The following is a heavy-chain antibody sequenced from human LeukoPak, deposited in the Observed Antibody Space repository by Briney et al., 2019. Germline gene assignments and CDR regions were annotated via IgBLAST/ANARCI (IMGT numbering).Heavy chain of an antibody. CDR2: IYYHENT. D-gene: IGHD1-1*01. CDR1: GGSISSSSDY. Sequence: SETLSLTCTVSGGSISSSSDYWGWIRQAPGKGLEWIGSIYYHENTYYNSSLKSRVTISVDASKNQFSLKLNSVTAADTAVYFCARRAYSAAYWKHFDYWGQGTLVTVSS. V-gene: IGHV4-39*01. J-gene: IGHJ4*02. CDR3: ARRAYSAAYWKHFDY.